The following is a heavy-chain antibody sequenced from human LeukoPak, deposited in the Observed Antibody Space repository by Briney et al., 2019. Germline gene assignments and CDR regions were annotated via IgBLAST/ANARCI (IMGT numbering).Heavy chain of an antibody. Sequence: ASVKVSCKASGYTFTSYYMDWVRQAPGQGLEWMGIINPSGGSTNYAQKFQGRVTMTRDTSTSTVYMELSSLRSEDTAVYYCARAGGYYDFWSGYYTPLDYFDYWGQGTLVTVSS. V-gene: IGHV1-46*01. J-gene: IGHJ4*02. CDR2: INPSGGST. CDR3: ARAGGYYDFWSGYYTPLDYFDY. D-gene: IGHD3-3*01. CDR1: GYTFTSYY.